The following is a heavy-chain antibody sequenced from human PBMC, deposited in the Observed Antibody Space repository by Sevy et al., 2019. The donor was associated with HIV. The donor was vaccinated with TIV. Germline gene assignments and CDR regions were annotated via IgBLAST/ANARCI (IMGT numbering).Heavy chain of an antibody. J-gene: IGHJ4*02. CDR1: GFTFSSHG. CDR2: IWVDGRKK. Sequence: GGSLRLSCAAAGFTFSSHGMHWVLQAPGKGREWMAVIWVDGRKKYYADSVQGRLTISTDNSKNTLYLQMNSLRTEDTAVYYCARASSSLDYWGQGTLVTVSS. CDR3: ARASSSLDY. V-gene: IGHV3-33*01. D-gene: IGHD3-10*01.